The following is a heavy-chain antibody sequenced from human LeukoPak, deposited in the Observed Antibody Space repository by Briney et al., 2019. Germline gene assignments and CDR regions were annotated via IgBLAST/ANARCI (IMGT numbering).Heavy chain of an antibody. Sequence: SETLSLTCTVSGGSISGTSYYWGWIRQPPGKGLEWIGSIYYSGTTYYNPSLKSRVTISVDTSRNQFSLKLSSVTAADTAVYYCATHPKSCTRGIFITGKACWFDPWGQGTLVTVSS. CDR3: ATHPKSCTRGIFITGKACWFDP. D-gene: IGHD3-10*01. CDR2: IYYSGTT. CDR1: GGSISGTSYY. J-gene: IGHJ5*02. V-gene: IGHV4-39*01.